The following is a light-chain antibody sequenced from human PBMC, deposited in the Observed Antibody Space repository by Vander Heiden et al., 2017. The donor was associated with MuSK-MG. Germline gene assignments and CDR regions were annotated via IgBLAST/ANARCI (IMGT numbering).Light chain of an antibody. Sequence: QVIQSPSSLSASVGDRVTITCRASQSISSYLNWYQQKPVKAPKLLIYAASRLQSEVPSRFRAPRSGTDFTLTISSLQPEDFATYYCQQCDSTPYTFGQGTKLEIK. CDR1: QSISSY. V-gene: IGKV1-39*01. CDR2: AAS. CDR3: QQCDSTPYT. J-gene: IGKJ2*01.